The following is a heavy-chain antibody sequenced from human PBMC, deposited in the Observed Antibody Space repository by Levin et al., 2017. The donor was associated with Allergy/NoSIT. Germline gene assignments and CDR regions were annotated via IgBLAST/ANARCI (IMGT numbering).Heavy chain of an antibody. Sequence: PGGSLRLSCAASGFTFSSYAVSWVRQAPGKGLEWVSAISGSGGTRLYADSVKGRFTISRDNSKNTLYLQVNSLRAEDTAIYYCATRPPQLDVFHVFDIWGLGTRLTVSS. V-gene: IGHV3-23*01. CDR3: ATRPPQLDVFHVFDI. D-gene: IGHD1-1*01. CDR1: GFTFSSYA. J-gene: IGHJ3*02. CDR2: ISGSGGTR.